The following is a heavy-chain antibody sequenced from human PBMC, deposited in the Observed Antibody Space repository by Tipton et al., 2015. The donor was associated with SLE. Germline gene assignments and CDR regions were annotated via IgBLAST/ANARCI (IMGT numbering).Heavy chain of an antibody. CDR2: IYHSGST. Sequence: LSCTVSGYSISSGYYWGWIRQPPGKGLEWIGSIYHSGSTYYNPSLKSRVTISVDTSKNQFSLKLSPVTAADTAVYYCARAGRAWNLFDYWGQGTLVTVSS. CDR1: GYSISSGYY. D-gene: IGHD1-1*01. V-gene: IGHV4-38-2*02. J-gene: IGHJ4*02. CDR3: ARAGRAWNLFDY.